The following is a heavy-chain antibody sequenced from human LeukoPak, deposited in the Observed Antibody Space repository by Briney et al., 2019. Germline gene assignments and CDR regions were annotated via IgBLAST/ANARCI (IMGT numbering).Heavy chain of an antibody. J-gene: IGHJ4*02. D-gene: IGHD6-13*01. Sequence: GASVKVSCKASGYTFTSYDINWVRQATGQGLEWMGWMKPNSGNTGYAQKFQGRVTMTRNTSISTAYMELSSLRSEDTAVYYCARDCIAAACIDYWGQGTLVTVSS. V-gene: IGHV1-8*01. CDR2: MKPNSGNT. CDR3: ARDCIAAACIDY. CDR1: GYTFTSYD.